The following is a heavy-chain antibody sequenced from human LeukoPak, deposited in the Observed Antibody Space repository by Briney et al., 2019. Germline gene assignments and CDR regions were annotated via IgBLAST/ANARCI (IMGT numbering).Heavy chain of an antibody. CDR2: ISAYNGNT. CDR3: ARGDGEAASLWENWFDP. Sequence: GASVKVSCKASGYRFTSYGIFWVRQAPGQGLEWMGWISAYNGNTNYAQKLQGRVTMTRDTSTSTVYMELSSLRSEDTAVYYCARGDGEAASLWENWFDPWGQGTLVTVSS. CDR1: GYRFTSYG. V-gene: IGHV1-18*01. J-gene: IGHJ5*02. D-gene: IGHD6-13*01.